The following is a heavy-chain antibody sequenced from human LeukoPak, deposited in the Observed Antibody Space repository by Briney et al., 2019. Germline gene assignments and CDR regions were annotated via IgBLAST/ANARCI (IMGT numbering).Heavy chain of an antibody. Sequence: GGSLRLSCAASGFTFSIYAMSWVRQAPGKGLEWVSAISGSGGSTYYADSVKGRFTISRDNSKNTLYLQMNSLRAEDTAVYYCATGYCSGGSCYSLVYWGQGTLVTVSS. J-gene: IGHJ4*02. CDR3: ATGYCSGGSCYSLVY. D-gene: IGHD2-15*01. CDR1: GFTFSIYA. V-gene: IGHV3-23*01. CDR2: ISGSGGST.